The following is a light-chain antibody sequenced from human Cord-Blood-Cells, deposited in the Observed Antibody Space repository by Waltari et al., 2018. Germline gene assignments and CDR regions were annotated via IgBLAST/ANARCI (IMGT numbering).Light chain of an antibody. CDR3: QQYGT. V-gene: IGKV3-20*01. Sequence: EIVLTQSPGTLSLSPGERATLSCRASQSVSSSYLAWYQQKPGQAPMLLIYGASSSATGIPDRFSGSGSGTDFTLTISRLEPEDFAVYYCQQYGTFGGGTKVEIK. CDR2: GAS. CDR1: QSVSSSY. J-gene: IGKJ4*01.